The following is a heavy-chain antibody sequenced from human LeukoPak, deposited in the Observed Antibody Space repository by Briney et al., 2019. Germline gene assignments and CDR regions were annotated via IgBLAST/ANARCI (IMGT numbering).Heavy chain of an antibody. Sequence: GRSLRLPFPASGFTFGDYAMSWVRQAPGKGLEGVGFFRSKAYGGTTEYAASVKGRFTISRDDSKSIAYLQMNSLKTEDTAVYYCTRDRGDGYNSYYYYGMDVWGQGTTVTVPS. V-gene: IGHV3-49*04. CDR3: TRDRGDGYNSYYYYGMDV. D-gene: IGHD5-24*01. CDR1: GFTFGDYA. J-gene: IGHJ6*02. CDR2: FRSKAYGGTT.